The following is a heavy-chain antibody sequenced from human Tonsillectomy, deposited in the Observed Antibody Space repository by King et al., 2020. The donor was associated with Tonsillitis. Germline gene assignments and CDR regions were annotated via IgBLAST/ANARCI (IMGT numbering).Heavy chain of an antibody. J-gene: IGHJ6*03. D-gene: IGHD3-10*01. Sequence: QMQLVQSGAEVKKPGASVKVSCKASGYTFNDYGIIWVRQAPGQGLEWMGWISSCNVNTNYAQKFQGRVTMTTDISTSTAYMELRSLRSDDTAVYYCARAQEETMVRKVIMSPKPRVDYSCYFYIDVWGKGTTVTVSS. V-gene: IGHV1-18*01. CDR1: GYTFNDYG. CDR2: ISSCNVNT. CDR3: ARAQEETMVRKVIMSPKPRVDYSCYFYIDV.